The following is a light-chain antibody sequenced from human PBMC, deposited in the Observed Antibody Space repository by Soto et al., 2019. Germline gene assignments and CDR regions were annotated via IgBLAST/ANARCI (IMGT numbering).Light chain of an antibody. V-gene: IGLV1-40*01. CDR1: SSNIGAGYD. J-gene: IGLJ1*01. CDR3: QSYDSSLSGYV. CDR2: GNS. Sequence: QYVLTQPPSVSGAPGQRVTISCTGSSSNIGAGYDVHWYQQLPGTAPKLLIYGNSNRPSEVPDRFSGSKSGTSASLAITGLHAEDEADYYCQSYDSSLSGYVFGTGTQLTAL.